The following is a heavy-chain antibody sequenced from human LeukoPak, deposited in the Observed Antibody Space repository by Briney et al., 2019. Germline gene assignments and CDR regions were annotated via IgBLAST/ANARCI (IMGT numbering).Heavy chain of an antibody. Sequence: PSETLSLTCAVYGGSFSGYYWSWIRQPPGKGLEWIGEINHSGSTNYNPSLKSRVTISVDTSKTQFSLKLSSVTAADTAVYYCARHLDCSSTSCSLYYFDYWGQGTLVTVSS. J-gene: IGHJ4*02. V-gene: IGHV4-34*01. CDR1: GGSFSGYY. D-gene: IGHD2-2*01. CDR3: ARHLDCSSTSCSLYYFDY. CDR2: INHSGST.